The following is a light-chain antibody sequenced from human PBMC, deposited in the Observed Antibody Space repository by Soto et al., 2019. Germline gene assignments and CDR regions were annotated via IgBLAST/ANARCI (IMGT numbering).Light chain of an antibody. CDR2: HAS. V-gene: IGKV3-15*01. CDR1: QSVSNN. CDR3: QQYNKWPLT. J-gene: IGKJ4*02. Sequence: EIVMTQSPATLSVSPGERATLSCRASQSVSNNLAWYQQKPGQAPRLLISHASTRATGIPARFSGSGSGTEFTLTISSLQSEDFAVYYCQQYNKWPLTFGGGTKVEIK.